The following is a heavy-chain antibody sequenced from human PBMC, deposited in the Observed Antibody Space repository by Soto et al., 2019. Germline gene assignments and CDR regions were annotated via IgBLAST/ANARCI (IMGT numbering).Heavy chain of an antibody. CDR2: INAGTGNT. CDR3: ARARLDGNGYPWSWFDP. V-gene: IGHV1-3*01. Sequence: QVQLVQSEAEVKEPGASVKVSCKASGYTFTDYALQWVRQAPGQSLEWMGWINAGTGNTRYSQKFLGRVTFTRDTSASTAYMEMSSLTYEDTAVFYCARARLDGNGYPWSWFDPWGQGVLVTVSS. D-gene: IGHD5-12*01. CDR1: GYTFTDYA. J-gene: IGHJ5*02.